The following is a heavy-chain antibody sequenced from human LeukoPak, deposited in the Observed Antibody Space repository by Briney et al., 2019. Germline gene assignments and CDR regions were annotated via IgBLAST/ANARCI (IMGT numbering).Heavy chain of an antibody. CDR3: ARDLYYGSGSYEGGWFDP. V-gene: IGHV4-39*07. J-gene: IGHJ5*02. CDR1: GGSISSSSYY. Sequence: SETLSLTCTVSGGSISSSSYYWGWIRQPPGKGLEWIGSMYSSGSTYYNPSLKSRVTISVDTSKNQFSLKLSSVTAADTAVYYCARDLYYGSGSYEGGWFDPWGQGTLVTVSS. CDR2: MYSSGST. D-gene: IGHD3-10*01.